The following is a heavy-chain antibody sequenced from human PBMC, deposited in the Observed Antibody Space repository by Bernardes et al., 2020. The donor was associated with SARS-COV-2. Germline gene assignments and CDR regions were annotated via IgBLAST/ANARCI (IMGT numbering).Heavy chain of an antibody. CDR1: GFTFGDYA. D-gene: IGHD2-21*02. J-gene: IGHJ3*02. CDR2: IRSKAYGGTT. V-gene: IGHV3-49*04. CDR3: ARHNGVTADDVFDI. Sequence: GGSLRLSCTVSGFTFGDYAMSWVRQAPGKGLEWVGFIRSKAYGGTTENAASVKGRFTISRDDSKSIAYLQMNSLKTEDTAMYYCARHNGVTADDVFDIWGQGTMVTVSS.